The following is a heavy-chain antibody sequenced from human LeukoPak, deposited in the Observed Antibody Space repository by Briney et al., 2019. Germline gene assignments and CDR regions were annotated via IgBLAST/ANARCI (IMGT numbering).Heavy chain of an antibody. Sequence: GGSLRLSCAASEFAFSDYAMSWVRQAPGKGLEWVSSISSSSSYIYYADSVKGRFTISRDNAKNSLYLQMNSLRAEDTAVYYCAREVGSGNSDRYFDYWGQGTLVTVSS. J-gene: IGHJ4*02. D-gene: IGHD3-10*01. CDR3: AREVGSGNSDRYFDY. V-gene: IGHV3-21*01. CDR1: EFAFSDYA. CDR2: ISSSSSYI.